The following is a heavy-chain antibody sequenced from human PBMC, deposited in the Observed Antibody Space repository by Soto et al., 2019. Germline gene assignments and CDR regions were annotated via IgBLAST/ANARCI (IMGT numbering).Heavy chain of an antibody. CDR1: GGSISNYY. CDR3: AKCNRNCYAFDV. CDR2: IYYIGST. D-gene: IGHD2-15*01. J-gene: IGHJ3*01. Sequence: QVQLQESGPGLVKPSETLSLTCTVSGGSISNYYWSWIRQPPGKGLEWIGYIYYIGSTNYNPSLTSRLTISVDTSKNQFSLKLSSVTTADTAVYYCAKCNRNCYAFDVWGQGTMVTVSS. V-gene: IGHV4-59*01.